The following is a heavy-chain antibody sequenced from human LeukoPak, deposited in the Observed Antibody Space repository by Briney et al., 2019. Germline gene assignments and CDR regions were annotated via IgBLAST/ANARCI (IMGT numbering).Heavy chain of an antibody. Sequence: PGRSLRLSCAASGFTFSSYAMHWVRQAPGKGLEWVSYISSSSSTIYYADSVKGRFTISRDNAKNSLYLQMNSLRAEDTAVYYCARETIGYCSSTSCYPGYFQHWGQGTLVTVSS. D-gene: IGHD2-2*01. CDR2: ISSSSSTI. J-gene: IGHJ1*01. CDR3: ARETIGYCSSTSCYPGYFQH. V-gene: IGHV3-48*01. CDR1: GFTFSSYA.